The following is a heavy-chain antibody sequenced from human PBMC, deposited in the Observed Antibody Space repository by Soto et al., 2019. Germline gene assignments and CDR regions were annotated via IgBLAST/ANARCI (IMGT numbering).Heavy chain of an antibody. CDR1: GGSISSGDYY. Sequence: QVQLQESGPGLVKPSQTLSLTCTVSGGSISSGDYYWSWIRQPPGKGLEWIGYIYYSGSTYYNPSLKSRVTISVDTSKNQFSLKLSSVTAADTAVYYCAREEMEAATPLRSNNHYYHSNTRYYYGMDVWGQGTTVTVSS. CDR2: IYYSGST. V-gene: IGHV4-30-4*01. D-gene: IGHD3-22*01. CDR3: AREEMEAATPLRSNNHYYHSNTRYYYGMDV. J-gene: IGHJ6*02.